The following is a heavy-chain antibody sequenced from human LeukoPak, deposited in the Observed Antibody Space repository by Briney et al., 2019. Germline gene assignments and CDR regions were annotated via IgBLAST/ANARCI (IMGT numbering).Heavy chain of an antibody. J-gene: IGHJ5*02. V-gene: IGHV3-7*01. CDR3: ARQTNWRFDP. D-gene: IGHD1-1*01. Sequence: GSLRLSFVASGFPSSSYWMSWGRPAPGKGLEWVANIKQDGSEKYYVDSVKGRYAISRDNAKNSVYLQMNGLRADDTALYFCARQTNWRFDPWGQGTLVTVSS. CDR1: GFPSSSYW. CDR2: IKQDGSEK.